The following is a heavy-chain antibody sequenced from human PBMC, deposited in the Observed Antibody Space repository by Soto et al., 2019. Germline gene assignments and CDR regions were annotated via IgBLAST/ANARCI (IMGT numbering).Heavy chain of an antibody. V-gene: IGHV1-8*01. CDR1: GYTFTSYD. CDR2: MNPNSGNT. Sequence: QVQLVQSGAEVKKPGASVKVYCKASGYTFTSYDINWVRQATGQGLEWMGWMNPNSGNTGDAQKFQGRVTMSRITFISTAYMELSTLRSEDTAVYYCARGRRSSHVLRYFDWPQLLFDFWGQGTLVTVSS. CDR3: ARGRRSSHVLRYFDWPQLLFDF. J-gene: IGHJ4*02. D-gene: IGHD3-9*01.